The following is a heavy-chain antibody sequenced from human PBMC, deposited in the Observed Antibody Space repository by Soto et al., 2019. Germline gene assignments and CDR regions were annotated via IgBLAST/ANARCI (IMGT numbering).Heavy chain of an antibody. J-gene: IGHJ3*02. CDR1: GFTFSSYS. CDR3: ASQYQLPNAFDI. V-gene: IGHV3-21*01. CDR2: ISSSSSYI. Sequence: GGSLRLSCAASGFTFSSYSMNWVRQAPGKGLEWVSSISSSSSYIYYADSVKGRFTISRDNAKNSLYLQMNSLRADDTAVYYCASQYQLPNAFDIWGQGTMVTVSS. D-gene: IGHD2-2*01.